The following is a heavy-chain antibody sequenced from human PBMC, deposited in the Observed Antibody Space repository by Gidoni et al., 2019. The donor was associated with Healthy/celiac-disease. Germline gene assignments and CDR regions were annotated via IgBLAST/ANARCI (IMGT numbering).Heavy chain of an antibody. Sequence: QVQLVESGGGVVQPGRSLRLSCAASGFTFSSYAMHWVRQVPGKGLEWVAVISYDGSNKYYADSVKGRFTISRDNSKNTLYLQMNSLRAEDTAVYYCARDRYGSGSPLNIWGQGTLVTVSS. CDR3: ARDRYGSGSPLNI. D-gene: IGHD3-10*01. J-gene: IGHJ4*02. V-gene: IGHV3-30-3*01. CDR2: ISYDGSNK. CDR1: GFTFSSYA.